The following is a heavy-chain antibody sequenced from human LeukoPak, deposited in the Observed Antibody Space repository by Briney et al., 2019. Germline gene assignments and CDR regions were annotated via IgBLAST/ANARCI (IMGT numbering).Heavy chain of an antibody. CDR2: IKQDGSDI. CDR1: GFSFSTYW. Sequence: PGESLRLSCAAPGFSFSTYWMSWVRQAPGKGLEWVANIKQDGSDIYYVDSVKGRFIISRDNAKNSLYLQMSSLRAEDTAVYYCTRGGRLHPQSPYWGQGTLVTVSS. V-gene: IGHV3-7*01. D-gene: IGHD3-16*01. J-gene: IGHJ4*02. CDR3: TRGGRLHPQSPY.